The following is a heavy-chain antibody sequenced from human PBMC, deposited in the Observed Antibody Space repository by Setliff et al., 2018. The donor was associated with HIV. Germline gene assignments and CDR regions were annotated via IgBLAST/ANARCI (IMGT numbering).Heavy chain of an antibody. Sequence: ASVKVSCKASGYTFSNYGMNWVRQAPGQGLEWMGWINTNTGNPTYAQDFTGRFVFSLDTSVSTAYLQISSLKAEDTAMYYCARDHDYGDLSRNWFYMDVWGKGTTVTVSS. CDR3: ARDHDYGDLSRNWFYMDV. D-gene: IGHD4-17*01. CDR1: GYTFSNYG. V-gene: IGHV7-4-1*02. CDR2: INTNTGNP. J-gene: IGHJ6*03.